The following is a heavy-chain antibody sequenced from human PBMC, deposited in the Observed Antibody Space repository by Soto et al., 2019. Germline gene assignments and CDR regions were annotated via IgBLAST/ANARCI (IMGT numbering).Heavy chain of an antibody. V-gene: IGHV3-23*01. CDR2: LSSHGQTT. J-gene: IGHJ3*01. D-gene: IGHD3-22*01. CDR3: ARTPTGYYDSSGYYDV. Sequence: EEQLLASGGGSEQPGGSLRLSCAASGFSFNEYAMTWVRQAPGKGLEWVSSLSSHGQTTYHADSVKGRFTISRDNSKNTLFLQMNDLRVDDTAVYYCARTPTGYYDSSGYYDVWGRGTMVTVSS. CDR1: GFSFNEYA.